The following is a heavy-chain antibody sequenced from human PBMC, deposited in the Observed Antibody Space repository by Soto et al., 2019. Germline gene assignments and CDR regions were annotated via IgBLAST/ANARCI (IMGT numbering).Heavy chain of an antibody. V-gene: IGHV1-46*01. J-gene: IGHJ6*02. CDR1: GYTFTSYY. D-gene: IGHD2-2*01. CDR2: INPSGGST. CDR3: ARAHRGPYCSSTSCGYYYYGMDI. Sequence: QVQLVQSGAEVKKPGASVKVSCKASGYTFTSYYMHWVRQAPGQGLEWMGIINPSGGSTSYAQKFQGRVTMTRDTSTSTVYMELSSLRSEDTAVYYCARAHRGPYCSSTSCGYYYYGMDIWGQGTTVTVSS.